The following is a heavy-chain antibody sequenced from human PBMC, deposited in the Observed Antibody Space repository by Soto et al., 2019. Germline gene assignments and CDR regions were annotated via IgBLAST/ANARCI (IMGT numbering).Heavy chain of an antibody. V-gene: IGHV3-21*01. D-gene: IGHD3-9*01. CDR1: GFTFSSYS. CDR2: ISSTSRFI. CDR3: AREGSLYFDSVENCVYF. J-gene: IGHJ4*02. Sequence: GGSLRLSCAASGFTFSSYSMHWVRQAPGKGLEWLSSISSTSRFIYYADSVKGRFTISRDNARNSLYLQMSSLRAEDTAVYYCAREGSLYFDSVENCVYFWGQGALVTVSS.